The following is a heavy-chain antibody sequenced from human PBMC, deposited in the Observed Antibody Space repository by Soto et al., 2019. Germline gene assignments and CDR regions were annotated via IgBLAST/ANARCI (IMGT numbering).Heavy chain of an antibody. Sequence: QVQLVQSGAEVKKPGSSVKVSCKASGGTFSRYTISWVRQAPGQGLEWMGGIIPICGTTKYAQKCQGRVTITADESTSTAYMDLSSRRSDDTAVYYCASGQTYYNDSSAYRFDHWGQGTLVTVSS. CDR3: ASGQTYYNDSSAYRFDH. J-gene: IGHJ4*02. D-gene: IGHD3-22*01. V-gene: IGHV1-69*01. CDR1: GGTFSRYT. CDR2: IIPICGTT.